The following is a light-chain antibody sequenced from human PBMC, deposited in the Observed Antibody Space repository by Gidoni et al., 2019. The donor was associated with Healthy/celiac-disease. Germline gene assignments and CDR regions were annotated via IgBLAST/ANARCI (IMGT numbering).Light chain of an antibody. CDR3: QQYYSTPGT. CDR1: QSVLYSSNNKNY. Sequence: DIVMTQSLDSLAVSLGERATINCKSSQSVLYSSNNKNYLAWYQQKPGQPPKLLIYWASTRESGVPDRFSGSGSGTDFTLTISSLQAEDVAVYYCQQYYSTPGTFGQXTKVEIK. CDR2: WAS. V-gene: IGKV4-1*01. J-gene: IGKJ1*01.